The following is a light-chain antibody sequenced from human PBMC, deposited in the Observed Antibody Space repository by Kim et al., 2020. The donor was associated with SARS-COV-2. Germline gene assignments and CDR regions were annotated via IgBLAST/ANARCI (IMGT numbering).Light chain of an antibody. CDR1: SSNIGSNT. CDR3: AAWDDSLNGRV. CDR2: SKK. J-gene: IGLJ3*02. Sequence: GQRVTISCSGSSSNIGSNTVNWYQQPPGTAPKPPNYSKKQRPSGGPGRFSGPKSGNSASLAISGLQSEDEADYYCAAWDDSLNGRVFGGGTQLTVL. V-gene: IGLV1-44*01.